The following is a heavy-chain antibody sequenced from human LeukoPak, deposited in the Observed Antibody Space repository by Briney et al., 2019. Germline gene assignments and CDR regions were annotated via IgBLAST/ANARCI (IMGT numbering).Heavy chain of an antibody. CDR3: ARDLPEGSSGYALLSYES. V-gene: IGHV1-2*02. Sequence: ASVKVSCKASGYTFTGYYMHWVRQAPGQGLEWMGWINPNSGGTNYAQKFQGRVTMTRDTPISTAYMELSRLRSDDTAVYYCARDLPEGSSGYALLSYESWGQGTLVTVSS. D-gene: IGHD3-22*01. J-gene: IGHJ4*02. CDR2: INPNSGGT. CDR1: GYTFTGYY.